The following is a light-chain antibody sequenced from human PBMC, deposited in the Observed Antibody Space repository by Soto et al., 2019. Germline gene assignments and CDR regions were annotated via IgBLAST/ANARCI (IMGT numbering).Light chain of an antibody. CDR2: EAS. J-gene: IGKJ4*01. V-gene: IGKV1-5*01. CDR1: QSISSW. CDR3: QQYTNFPLT. Sequence: DIQMTQSPSTLSASVGDRVTITCRGSQSISSWLAWYQQKPGKAPKLLIHEASRLESGVPSRFSGSESGTAFTLTISGLHAEDSATYYCQQYTNFPLTFGGGTKVEIK.